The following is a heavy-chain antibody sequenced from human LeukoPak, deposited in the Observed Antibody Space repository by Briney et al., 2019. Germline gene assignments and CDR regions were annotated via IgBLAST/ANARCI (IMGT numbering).Heavy chain of an antibody. CDR2: IYYSGST. CDR1: GSSISSYY. J-gene: IGHJ6*03. V-gene: IGHV4-59*01. CDR3: ATTLGYCSGGSCLLPYYYYYMDV. Sequence: SETLSLTCTVSGSSISSYYWSWIRQPPGKGLEWIGYIYYSGSTNYNPSLKSRVTISVDTSKNQFSLKLSSVTAADTAVYYCATTLGYCSGGSCLLPYYYYYMDVWGKGTTVTVSS. D-gene: IGHD2-15*01.